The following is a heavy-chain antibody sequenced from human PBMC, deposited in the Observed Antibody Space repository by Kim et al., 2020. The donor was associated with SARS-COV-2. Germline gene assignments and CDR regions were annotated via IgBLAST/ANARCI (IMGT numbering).Heavy chain of an antibody. J-gene: IGHJ6*03. V-gene: IGHV1-8*01. Sequence: ASVKVSCKASGYTFTSYDINWVRQATGQGLEWMGWMNPNSGNTGYAQKFQGRVTMTRNTSISTAYMELSSLRSEDTAVYYCARGLVSSTVTTNYYYMDVWGKGTTVTVSS. CDR1: GYTFTSYD. CDR2: MNPNSGNT. CDR3: ARGLVSSTVTTNYYYMDV. D-gene: IGHD4-4*01.